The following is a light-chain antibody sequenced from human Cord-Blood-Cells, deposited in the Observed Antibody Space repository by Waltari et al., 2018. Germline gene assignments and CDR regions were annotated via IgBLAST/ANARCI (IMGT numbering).Light chain of an antibody. CDR3: QQYGSSPFT. CDR1: QSVSSSY. CDR2: GAS. V-gene: IGKV3-20*01. J-gene: IGKJ3*01. Sequence: DIVLTQSPGTLSLSPGERATLSRRASQSVSSSYLAWYQQKPGQAPRLLIYGASSRATGIPDRFSGSGSGTDFTLTISRLEPEDFAVYYCQQYGSSPFTFGPGTKVDIK.